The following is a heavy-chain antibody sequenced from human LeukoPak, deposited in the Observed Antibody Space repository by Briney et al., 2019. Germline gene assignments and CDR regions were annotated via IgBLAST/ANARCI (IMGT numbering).Heavy chain of an antibody. CDR3: AREENYYYGMDV. J-gene: IGHJ6*02. Sequence: SETLSLTCTVSGGSISSYYWSWIRQPPGKGLEWIGYIYYSGSTNYNPSLKSRVTISVDTSKNQFSLKLSSVTAADTAVYYCAREENYYYGMDVWGQGTTVTVSS. CDR1: GGSISSYY. CDR2: IYYSGST. D-gene: IGHD5-24*01. V-gene: IGHV4-59*01.